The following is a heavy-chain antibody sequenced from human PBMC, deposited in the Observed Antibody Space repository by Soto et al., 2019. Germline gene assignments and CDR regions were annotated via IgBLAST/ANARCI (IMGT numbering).Heavy chain of an antibody. Sequence: QVQLVQSGAEVKKPGASVRVSCKASGYTFSGYDINWVRQATGQGLEWMGWVSPDSGSTGYAGIFQGRVTVTWDRSTTSAYMDLRSLESEDSAVYYCARATELRYVEWSVYRGGNYAMDVWGQGTTVTVSS. CDR3: ARATELRYVEWSVYRGGNYAMDV. V-gene: IGHV1-8*01. CDR1: GYTFSGYD. J-gene: IGHJ6*02. CDR2: VSPDSGST. D-gene: IGHD3-3*01.